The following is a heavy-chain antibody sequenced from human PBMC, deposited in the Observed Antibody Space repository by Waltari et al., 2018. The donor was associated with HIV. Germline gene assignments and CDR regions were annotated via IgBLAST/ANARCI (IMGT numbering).Heavy chain of an antibody. CDR1: GYSFTSYW. J-gene: IGHJ3*02. CDR2: IYPGDSDT. V-gene: IGHV5-51*01. CDR3: ASADPYYYDSSGDYAFDI. D-gene: IGHD3-22*01. Sequence: EVQLVQSGAEVKKPGESLKISCKGSGYSFTSYWIGWVRQMPGKGLEWMGIIYPGDSDTRYSPSFQGQVTISADKSISTAYLQWSSLKASDTAMYYCASADPYYYDSSGDYAFDIWGQGTMVTVSS.